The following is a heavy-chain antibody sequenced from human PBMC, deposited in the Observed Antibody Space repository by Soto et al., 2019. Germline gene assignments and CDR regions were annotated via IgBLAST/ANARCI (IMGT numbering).Heavy chain of an antibody. CDR3: AVLGGSGSYLFGLLTFDY. CDR2: IWYDGSNK. J-gene: IGHJ4*02. Sequence: GGSLRLSCAASGFTFSSYGMHWVRQAPGKGLEWVAVIWYDGSNKYYADSVKGRFTISRDNSKNTLYLQMNSLRAEDTSVYYCAVLGGSGSYLFGLLTFDYWGQGTLVTVSS. V-gene: IGHV3-33*01. D-gene: IGHD3-10*01. CDR1: GFTFSSYG.